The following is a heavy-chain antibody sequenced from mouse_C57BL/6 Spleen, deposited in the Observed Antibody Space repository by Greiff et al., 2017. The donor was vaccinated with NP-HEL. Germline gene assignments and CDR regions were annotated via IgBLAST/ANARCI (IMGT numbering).Heavy chain of an antibody. CDR3: ARRYDVDYAMGY. J-gene: IGHJ4*01. Sequence: VQLKESGAELVKPGASVKLSCTASGFNITDYYMHWVKQRTEQGLEWIGRIDPEDGETKYAPKFQGKATITADTSSNTACLQLSSLTSEDTAVYYCARRYDVDYAMGYWGQGTSVTVSS. D-gene: IGHD2-14*01. CDR1: GFNITDYY. V-gene: IGHV14-2*01. CDR2: IDPEDGET.